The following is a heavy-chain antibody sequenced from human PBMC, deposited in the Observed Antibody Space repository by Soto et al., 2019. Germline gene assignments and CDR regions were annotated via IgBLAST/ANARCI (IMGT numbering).Heavy chain of an antibody. Sequence: EVQLLESGGGLVQPGGSLRLSCAASGFTFSSYAMSWVRQAPGKGLEWVSAISGSGGSTYYADSVKGRFTISRDNSKNALYLQMNSLRAEDTAVYYCAKDEGITMTLIGGLGAFDIWGQGTMVTVSS. D-gene: IGHD3-22*01. CDR2: ISGSGGST. CDR3: AKDEGITMTLIGGLGAFDI. V-gene: IGHV3-23*01. CDR1: GFTFSSYA. J-gene: IGHJ3*02.